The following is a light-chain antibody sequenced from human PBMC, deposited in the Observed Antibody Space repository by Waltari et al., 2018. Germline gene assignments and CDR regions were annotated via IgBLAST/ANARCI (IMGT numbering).Light chain of an antibody. CDR2: DAS. J-gene: IGKJ1*01. CDR3: QKYGTLPAT. CDR1: QSVSRT. V-gene: IGKV3-20*01. Sequence: EIVLTQSPGTLSLSPGERATLSCRASQSVSRTLAWYQQKPGQAPRLLSYDASSRATGIPDRFSGSGSGTDFSLTISRLEPEDVAVYYCQKYGTLPATFGQGTKVEIK.